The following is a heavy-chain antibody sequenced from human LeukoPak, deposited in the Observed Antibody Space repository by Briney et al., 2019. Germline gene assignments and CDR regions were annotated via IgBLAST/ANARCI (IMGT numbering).Heavy chain of an antibody. CDR2: ISSSSTYI. Sequence: KSGGSLRLSCAASGFTFDDYAMHCVRQAPGKGLEWVSSISSSSTYIYYADSVKGRFTISRDNTKKSLFLQMNSLRAEDTAVYYCARVEGHCSGGSCYNYYFDLWGRGTLVTVSS. CDR1: GFTFDDYA. D-gene: IGHD2-15*01. CDR3: ARVEGHCSGGSCYNYYFDL. V-gene: IGHV3-21*01. J-gene: IGHJ2*01.